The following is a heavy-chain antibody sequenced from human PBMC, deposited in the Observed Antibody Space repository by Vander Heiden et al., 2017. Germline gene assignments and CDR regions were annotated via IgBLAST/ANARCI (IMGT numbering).Heavy chain of an antibody. CDR2: INPNSGGT. J-gene: IGHJ4*02. CDR3: ARDNSWWYRFDY. D-gene: IGHD2-15*01. Sequence: QVQLVPSGAVVKKPGASVKVSCKASGYTLTGYYMHWVRQAPGQGLEWMGRINPNSGGTNYAQKFQGRVTMTRDTSISTAYMELSRLRSDDTAVYYCARDNSWWYRFDYWGQGTLVTVSS. CDR1: GYTLTGYY. V-gene: IGHV1-2*06.